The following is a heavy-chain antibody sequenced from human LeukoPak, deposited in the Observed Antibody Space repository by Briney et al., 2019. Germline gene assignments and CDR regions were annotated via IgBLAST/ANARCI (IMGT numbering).Heavy chain of an antibody. CDR2: INQSGST. Sequence: SETLSLTCAVYGGSFSGYYWSWIRQPPGKGLEWIGEINQSGSTNYNPSLKSRVTISVNTSKNQFSLKLSSVTAADTAVYYCARGDGYNYFRPYYFDYWGQGTLVTVSS. J-gene: IGHJ4*02. CDR1: GGSFSGYY. D-gene: IGHD5-24*01. CDR3: ARGDGYNYFRPYYFDY. V-gene: IGHV4-34*01.